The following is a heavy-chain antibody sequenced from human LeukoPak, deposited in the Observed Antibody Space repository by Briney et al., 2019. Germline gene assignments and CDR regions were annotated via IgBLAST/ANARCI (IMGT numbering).Heavy chain of an antibody. CDR2: LSISGNT. J-gene: IGHJ3*02. CDR3: ASSSSCCSGAFDI. Sequence: GGSLRLSCAASGFTFSDFSMNWVRQAPGKRLEWVSCLSISGNTYYADSVKGRFTISRDNSKNTLYLEMNSLRDEDTAVYYCASSSSCCSGAFDIWGQGTMVTVSS. V-gene: IGHV3-23*01. CDR1: GFTFSDFS. D-gene: IGHD6-13*01.